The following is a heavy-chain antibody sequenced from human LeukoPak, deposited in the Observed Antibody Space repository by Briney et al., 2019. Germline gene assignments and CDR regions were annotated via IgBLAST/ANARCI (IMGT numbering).Heavy chain of an antibody. D-gene: IGHD3-16*01. Sequence: SETLSLTCTVSGGSISSSSYYWGWIRQPPGKGLEWIGSIYYSGSTYYNPSLKSRVTISVDTSKNQFSLKLSSVTAADTAVYYCARRIYVWGSPLFDYWGQGTLVTVSS. V-gene: IGHV4-39*07. CDR3: ARRIYVWGSPLFDY. CDR2: IYYSGST. J-gene: IGHJ4*02. CDR1: GGSISSSSYY.